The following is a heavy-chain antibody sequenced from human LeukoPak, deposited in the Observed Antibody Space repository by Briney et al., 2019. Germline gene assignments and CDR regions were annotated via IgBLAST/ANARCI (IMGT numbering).Heavy chain of an antibody. V-gene: IGHV4-39*01. J-gene: IGHJ4*02. CDR1: GGSISSSSYY. CDR3: ARVSVTTGRLDY. Sequence: SETLSITCTVSGGSISSSSYYWGWIRQPPWKGLEWIGSIYYSGSTYYNPSLKSRVTISVDTSKNQFSLKLSSVTAADTAVYYCARVSVTTGRLDYWGQGTLVTISS. CDR2: IYYSGST. D-gene: IGHD4-17*01.